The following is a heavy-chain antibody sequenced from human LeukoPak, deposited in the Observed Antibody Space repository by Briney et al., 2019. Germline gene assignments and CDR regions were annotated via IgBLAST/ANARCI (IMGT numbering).Heavy chain of an antibody. CDR2: IYPGDSDT. CDR3: ARLQTWIQLWLRFDWFDP. J-gene: IGHJ5*02. CDR1: GYSFTSYW. D-gene: IGHD5-18*01. Sequence: PGESLKISCKGSGYSFTSYWIGWVRQMPGKGLEWMGIIYPGDSDTRYSPSFQGQVTMSADKSIRTAYLQWSSLKASDTAMYYCARLQTWIQLWLRFDWFDPWGQGTLVTVSS. V-gene: IGHV5-51*01.